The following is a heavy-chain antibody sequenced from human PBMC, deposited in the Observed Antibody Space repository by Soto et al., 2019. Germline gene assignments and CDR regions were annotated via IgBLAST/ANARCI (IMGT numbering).Heavy chain of an antibody. CDR2: IIPIFGTA. J-gene: IGHJ6*02. Sequence: ASVKVSCKASGGTFSSYAISWVRQAPGQGLEWMGGIIPIFGTANYAQKFQGRVTITADESTSTAYIELSSLRSEDTAVYYCAKYYYDSSGYYSDYYYGMDVWGQGTTVTVSS. CDR3: AKYYYDSSGYYSDYYYGMDV. D-gene: IGHD3-22*01. V-gene: IGHV1-69*13. CDR1: GGTFSSYA.